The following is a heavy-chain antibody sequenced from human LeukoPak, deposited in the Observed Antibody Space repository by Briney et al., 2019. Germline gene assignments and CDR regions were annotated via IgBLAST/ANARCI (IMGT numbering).Heavy chain of an antibody. CDR1: GYTFTSNY. D-gene: IGHD6-13*01. CDR2: INPRGTTT. CDR3: ARDPYSSSWRLDY. Sequence: GASVKVSCKXSGYTFTSNYLHWVRQAPGQGLEWMGIINPRGTTTRYAQKFQGRVTMSKDTSTSTVYMELSSLTSEDTAVYYCARDPYSSSWRLDYWGQGTLVTVSS. J-gene: IGHJ4*02. V-gene: IGHV1-46*01.